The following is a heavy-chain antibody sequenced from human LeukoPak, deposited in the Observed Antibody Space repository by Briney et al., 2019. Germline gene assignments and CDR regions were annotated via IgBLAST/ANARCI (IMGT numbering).Heavy chain of an antibody. V-gene: IGHV3-74*01. CDR1: RFTFSSYW. J-gene: IGHJ4*02. D-gene: IGHD5-18*01. CDR3: AKGRGADRAIIVY. Sequence: HSGGSLRLSCATSRFTFSSYWMHWVRRAPGKGLEWVSSIDTEGNSAAYADSVRGRFTISRDNAKDTLYLQMDSLRAEDTAVYYCAKGRGADRAIIVYWGQGVRVTVSS. CDR2: IDTEGNSA.